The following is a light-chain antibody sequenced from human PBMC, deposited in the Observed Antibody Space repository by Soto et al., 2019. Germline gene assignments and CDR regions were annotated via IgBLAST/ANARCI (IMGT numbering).Light chain of an antibody. CDR2: EAS. J-gene: IGKJ3*01. CDR1: QSVSSY. CDR3: QQRSNGFT. Sequence: EIVLTQSPATLSLSPGERATLSCRASQSVSSYLAWYQQKPGQAPRLLIYEASNRATGIPARFSGSGSGTDFTLTISSLEPEDFAVYYCQQRSNGFTFGPGTKVDIK. V-gene: IGKV3-11*01.